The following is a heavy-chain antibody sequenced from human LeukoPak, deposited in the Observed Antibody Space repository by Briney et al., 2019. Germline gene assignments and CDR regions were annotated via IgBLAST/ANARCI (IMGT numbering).Heavy chain of an antibody. V-gene: IGHV2-5*01. D-gene: IGHD1/OR15-1a*01. CDR3: AHRATPFECPARAQVYVWAGTGTVSLCDAFDI. CDR1: GFSLSTSGVG. J-gene: IGHJ3*02. Sequence: SGPTLVNPTQTLTLTCTFSGFSLSTSGVGVGWIRQPPGKALEWLALIYWNDDKRYSTSLKSRLTITKDTSKNQVVLTMTNMDPVDTATYYCAHRATPFECPARAQVYVWAGTGTVSLCDAFDIWGQGTMVTVSS. CDR2: IYWNDDK.